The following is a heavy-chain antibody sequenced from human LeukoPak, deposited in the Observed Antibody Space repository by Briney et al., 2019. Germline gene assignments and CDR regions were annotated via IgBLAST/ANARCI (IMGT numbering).Heavy chain of an antibody. Sequence: GGSLRLSCAASGFTVSSNYMSWVRQAPGKGLEWVSVIYSGGSTYYADSVKGRFTISRDNSKNTLYLQMNSLRAEDTAVYYCARDHPNSSSWYFDYWGQGTLVTVSS. CDR1: GFTVSSNY. V-gene: IGHV3-66*01. CDR3: ARDHPNSSSWYFDY. CDR2: IYSGGST. J-gene: IGHJ4*02. D-gene: IGHD6-13*01.